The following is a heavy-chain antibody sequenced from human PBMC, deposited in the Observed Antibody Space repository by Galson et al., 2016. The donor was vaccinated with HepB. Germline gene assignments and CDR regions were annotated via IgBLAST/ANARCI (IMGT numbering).Heavy chain of an antibody. V-gene: IGHV1-2*02. CDR3: VRGTPAYHDLLAAYYKSPIFAY. CDR2: INPNSGGT. J-gene: IGHJ4*02. CDR1: GYTFIGYN. D-gene: IGHD3-9*01. Sequence: SVKVSCKASGYTFIGYNMHWVRQAPGQGLEWMGWINPNSGGTNYAQKFQDRVTMTRDTSIRTAYMELSRLRSDDTAVYYCVRGTPAYHDLLAAYYKSPIFAYWGQGTLVTVSS.